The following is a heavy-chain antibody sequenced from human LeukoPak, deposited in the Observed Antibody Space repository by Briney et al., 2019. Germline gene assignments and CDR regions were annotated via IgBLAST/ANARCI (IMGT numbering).Heavy chain of an antibody. V-gene: IGHV1-2*02. J-gene: IGHJ6*02. CDR1: GYTFTGYY. Sequence: ASVKVSCKASGYTFTGYYMHWVRQAPGQGLEWMGWINPNSGGTNYAQKFQGRVTMTRDTSISTAYMELSRLRSDDTAVYYCARVPGHDGYYYYGMDVWGQGTTVTVSS. CDR3: ARVPGHDGYYYYGMDV. CDR2: INPNSGGT.